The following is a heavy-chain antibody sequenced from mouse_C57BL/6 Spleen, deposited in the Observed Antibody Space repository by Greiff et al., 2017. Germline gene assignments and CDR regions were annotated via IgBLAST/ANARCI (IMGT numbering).Heavy chain of an antibody. CDR3: ARDVLKWEYFDY. J-gene: IGHJ2*01. CDR1: GFTFSSYA. Sequence: EVMLVESGGGLVKPGGSLKLSCAASGFTFSSYAMSWVRQTPEKGLEWVATISDGGSYTYNPDNVKGRFTSSRNNAKNNLYLQMSHLKSEDTAMYYCARDVLKWEYFDYWGQGTTLTVSS. D-gene: IGHD4-1*02. V-gene: IGHV5-4*03. CDR2: ISDGGSYT.